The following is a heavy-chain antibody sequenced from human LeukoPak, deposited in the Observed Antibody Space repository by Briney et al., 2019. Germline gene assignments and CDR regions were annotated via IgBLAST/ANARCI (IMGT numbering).Heavy chain of an antibody. CDR3: ARVNGYSPY. D-gene: IGHD5-12*01. CDR1: GGSFSGYY. Sequence: KPSETLSLTCAVYGGSFSGYYSSWIRQPPGKGLEWIGEINHSGSTNYNPSLKSRVTISVDTSKNQFSLKLSSVTAADTAVYYCARVNGYSPYWGQGTLVTVSS. J-gene: IGHJ4*02. V-gene: IGHV4-34*01. CDR2: INHSGST.